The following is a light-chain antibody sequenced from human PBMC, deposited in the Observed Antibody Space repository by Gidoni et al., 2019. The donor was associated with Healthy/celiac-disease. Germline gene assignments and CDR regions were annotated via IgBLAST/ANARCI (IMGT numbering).Light chain of an antibody. V-gene: IGKV1-39*01. CDR3: QQTYSTPPLT. J-gene: IGKJ4*01. CDR2: AAS. CDR1: QRISSY. Sequence: DIQMTQSRSSLSASVGDRVTLTCRASQRISSYLNWYQQKPGKAPKLLIYAASSLHSGVPSRFSVSGSGTDFTLPISSLQPEDFATYYFQQTYSTPPLTFGGGTKVEIK.